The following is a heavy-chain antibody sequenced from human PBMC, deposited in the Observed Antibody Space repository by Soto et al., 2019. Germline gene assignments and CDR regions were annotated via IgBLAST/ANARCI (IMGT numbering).Heavy chain of an antibody. Sequence: EVQLVESGGGLIQPGGSLRLSCEASGFSFSDSGMNWVRRAPGKGLEWISYISSSRTIYYAASVEGRFTVSRDNVKSSVHLQMNSLRGEDTGVYYCARTRMEWALYFDNWGRGTLVTVSS. J-gene: IGHJ4*02. CDR2: ISSSRTI. CDR3: ARTRMEWALYFDN. D-gene: IGHD3-3*01. CDR1: GFSFSDSG. V-gene: IGHV3-48*01.